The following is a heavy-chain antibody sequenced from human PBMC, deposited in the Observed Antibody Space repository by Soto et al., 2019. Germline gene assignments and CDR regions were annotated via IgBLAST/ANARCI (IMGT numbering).Heavy chain of an antibody. Sequence: ASVKVSCKASGYTFTSYDINWVRQATGQGLEWMGWMSPNSANTGYAQKFQGRVTMTRNTSVSTAYMELSSLRSEDTAVYYCAREGCSSSSGSRGNWFEPWGQGTMVTVSS. CDR2: MSPNSANT. CDR1: GYTFTSYD. D-gene: IGHD6-6*01. J-gene: IGHJ5*02. CDR3: AREGCSSSSGSRGNWFEP. V-gene: IGHV1-8*01.